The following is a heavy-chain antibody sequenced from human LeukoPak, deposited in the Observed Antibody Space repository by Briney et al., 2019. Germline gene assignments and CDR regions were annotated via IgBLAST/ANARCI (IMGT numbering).Heavy chain of an antibody. CDR3: AKPPRDTMTAAEN. J-gene: IGHJ4*02. CDR1: GFTFSNYA. CDR2: LTGGGGCA. Sequence: PGGSLRLSCAASGFTFSNYAMSWVRQAPGKGLEWVSGLTGGGGCAKYADSAKGRFTISRDNSKNTFYLQMDGLRDEDTAVYYCAKPPRDTMTAAENWGQGALVTVSS. V-gene: IGHV3-23*01. D-gene: IGHD6-13*01.